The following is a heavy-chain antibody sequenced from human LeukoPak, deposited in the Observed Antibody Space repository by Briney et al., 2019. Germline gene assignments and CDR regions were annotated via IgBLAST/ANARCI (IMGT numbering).Heavy chain of an antibody. CDR2: INPSGGST. D-gene: IGHD4-11*01. CDR3: ARGFGSTVTTTYFDY. Sequence: VASVKVSCKASGHTFTSYYMHWVRQAPGQGLEWMGTINPSGGSTSYAQKFQGRVTMTRDTSTSTVYMELSSLRSEDTAVYYCARGFGSTVTTTYFDYWGQGTLVTVSS. J-gene: IGHJ4*02. CDR1: GHTFTSYY. V-gene: IGHV1-46*01.